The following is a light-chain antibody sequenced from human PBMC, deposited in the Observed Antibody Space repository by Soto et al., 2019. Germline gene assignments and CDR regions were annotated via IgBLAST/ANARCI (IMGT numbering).Light chain of an antibody. J-gene: IGKJ2*01. CDR2: GAS. CDR3: QQYNRSYT. CDR1: QGIANR. Sequence: DIQLTQSPSILSASGGDRVTITCRASQGIANRLAWYQQKPGKTPKLLIYGASTLESGVPSRFSGSGSGTEFTLTINSLKTDDFATYYCQQYNRSYTFGQGTKLEIK. V-gene: IGKV1-5*01.